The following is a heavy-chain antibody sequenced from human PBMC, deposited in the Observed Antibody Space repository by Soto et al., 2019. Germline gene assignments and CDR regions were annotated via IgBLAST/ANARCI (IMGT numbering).Heavy chain of an antibody. D-gene: IGHD5-18*01. CDR1: GFTFSSYG. CDR2: ISYDGSNK. J-gene: IGHJ4*02. V-gene: IGHV3-30*18. CDR3: AKGDTAMVLHYFDY. Sequence: GGSLRLSCAASGFTFSSYGMHWVRQAPGKGLEWVAVISYDGSNKYYADSVKGRFTISRDNSKNTLYLQMNSLRAEDTAVYYCAKGDTAMVLHYFDYWGQGTLVTVSS.